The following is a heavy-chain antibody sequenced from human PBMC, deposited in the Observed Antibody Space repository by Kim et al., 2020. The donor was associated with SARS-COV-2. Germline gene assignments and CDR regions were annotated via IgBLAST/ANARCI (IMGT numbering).Heavy chain of an antibody. V-gene: IGHV3-33*06. CDR1: GFTFSSYG. CDR2: IWYDGSNK. CDR3: AKDQAYYYGSGSFEGREKAIDT. J-gene: IGHJ5*02. Sequence: GGSLRLSCAASGFTFSSYGMHWVRQAPGKGLEWVAVIWYDGSNKYYADSVKGRFTISRDNSKNTLYLQMNSLRAEDTAVYYCAKDQAYYYGSGSFEGREKAIDTWGPGTPVTVSS. D-gene: IGHD3-10*01.